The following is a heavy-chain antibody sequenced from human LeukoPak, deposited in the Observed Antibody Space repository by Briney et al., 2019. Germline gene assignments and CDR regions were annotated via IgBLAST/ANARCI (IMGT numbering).Heavy chain of an antibody. V-gene: IGHV3-7*01. D-gene: IGHD1-26*01. CDR2: IRQDGSEK. CDR1: GFTFSNYW. Sequence: GGSLRLSCAASGFTFSNYWMSWVRQAPGKGLEWVATIRQDGSEKYYVDSVKGRFTISRDNAKNSLYLLMNSLRAEDTAVYYCAREEPHVGYGMDVWGQGTTVTVSS. J-gene: IGHJ6*02. CDR3: AREEPHVGYGMDV.